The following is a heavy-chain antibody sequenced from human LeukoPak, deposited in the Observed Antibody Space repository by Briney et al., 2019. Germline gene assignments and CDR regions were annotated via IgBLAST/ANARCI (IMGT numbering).Heavy chain of an antibody. D-gene: IGHD3-10*01. CDR3: ARHFHGSGTYYHFDY. J-gene: IGHJ4*02. Sequence: GASVKVSCKASGYSFPSYGISWVRQAPGQGPEWMGWISPYNDNTNYAQKLQGRATLTTDTSTSTAYMELRSLRSDDTAVYYCARHFHGSGTYYHFDYWGQGTLVTVSS. CDR1: GYSFPSYG. CDR2: ISPYNDNT. V-gene: IGHV1-18*01.